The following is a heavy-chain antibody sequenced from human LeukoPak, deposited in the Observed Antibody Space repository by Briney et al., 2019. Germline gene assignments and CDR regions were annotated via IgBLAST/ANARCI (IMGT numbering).Heavy chain of an antibody. D-gene: IGHD6-13*01. CDR1: GYTFTNHF. CDR3: ESDIAAAGRDY. J-gene: IGHJ4*02. V-gene: IGHV1-46*01. CDR2: INPSDGST. Sequence: ASVKVSCKASGYTFTNHFMHWVRQAPGQGLEWMGIINPSDGSTSYAQKFQGRVTMTRNTSISTAYMELSSLRSEDTAVYYCESDIAAAGRDYWGQGTLVTVSS.